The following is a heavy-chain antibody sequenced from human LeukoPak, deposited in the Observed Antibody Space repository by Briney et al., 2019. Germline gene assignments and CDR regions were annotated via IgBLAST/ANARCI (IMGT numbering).Heavy chain of an antibody. CDR3: ARGYQLKAYVWGSKPPIH. J-gene: IGHJ4*02. CDR2: INHSGST. D-gene: IGHD3-16*01. CDR1: GGSFSGYY. Sequence: SETLSLTCAVYGGSFSGYYWSWIRQPPGKGLEWIGEINHSGSTNYNPSLKSRVTISVDTSKNQFSLKLSSVTAADTAVYYCARGYQLKAYVWGSKPPIHWGQGTLVTVFS. V-gene: IGHV4-34*01.